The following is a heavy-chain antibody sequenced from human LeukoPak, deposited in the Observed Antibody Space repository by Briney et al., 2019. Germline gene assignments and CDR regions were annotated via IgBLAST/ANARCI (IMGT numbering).Heavy chain of an antibody. Sequence: PGGSLRLSCAASGFTVSSNYMSWVRQAPGKGLEWVSVIYSGGSTYYADSVKGRFTISRDNSKNTLYLQMNSLRVEDTAVYYCAKDRVATPGYFQHWGQGTLVTVSS. CDR1: GFTVSSNY. J-gene: IGHJ1*01. CDR2: IYSGGST. D-gene: IGHD6-13*01. CDR3: AKDRVATPGYFQH. V-gene: IGHV3-66*01.